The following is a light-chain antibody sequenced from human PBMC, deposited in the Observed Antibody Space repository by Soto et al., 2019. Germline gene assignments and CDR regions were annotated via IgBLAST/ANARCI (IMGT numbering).Light chain of an antibody. CDR1: SSDVGGFNV. CDR2: EGI. CDR3: CSYVGATTYV. J-gene: IGLJ1*01. V-gene: IGLV2-23*01. Sequence: QSALTQPPSASGSPGQSVTISCTGTSSDVGGFNVVSWYQQHPGKAPKVIIYEGIKRPSGVSNRFSGSNSGSTASLTISGLQAEDEADYYCCSYVGATTYVFGTGTKLTVL.